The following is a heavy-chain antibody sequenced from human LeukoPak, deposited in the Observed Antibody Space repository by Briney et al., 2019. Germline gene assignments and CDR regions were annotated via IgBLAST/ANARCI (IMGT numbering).Heavy chain of an antibody. D-gene: IGHD3-10*01. Sequence: GGSLRLSCAASGFTFSSYSMNWVRQAPGKGLEWVSSISSSSSYIYYADSVKGRFTISRDDAKNSLYLQMNSLRAEDTAVYYCAREYGSGSPIDYGGQGPLVTVSS. CDR2: ISSSSSYI. J-gene: IGHJ4*02. V-gene: IGHV3-21*01. CDR1: GFTFSSYS. CDR3: AREYGSGSPIDY.